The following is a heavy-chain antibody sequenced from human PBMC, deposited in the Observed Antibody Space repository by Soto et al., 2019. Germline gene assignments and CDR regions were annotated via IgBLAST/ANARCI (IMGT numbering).Heavy chain of an antibody. CDR2: IYPGDSDT. CDR1: GYSFTSYW. Sequence: GESLKISCKGSGYSFTSYWIGWVRQMPGKGLEWMGIIYPGDSDTRYSPSFQGQVTISADKSISTAYLQWSSLKASDTAMYYCARVFDFWRGYRGYYFDYWVQGTLVTVSS. V-gene: IGHV5-51*01. J-gene: IGHJ4*02. CDR3: ARVFDFWRGYRGYYFDY. D-gene: IGHD3-3*01.